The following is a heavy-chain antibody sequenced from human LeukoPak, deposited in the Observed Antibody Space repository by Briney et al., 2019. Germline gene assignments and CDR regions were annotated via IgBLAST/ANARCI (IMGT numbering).Heavy chain of an antibody. Sequence: PSETLSLTCTVSGGSIRNSSYYWGWIRQPPGKGLEWIANIYYSETTYYNPSLRSRVTLSVDTSMNQVSLSLNSVTAADTVVYYCASGYYCIGGGCFPRWFDPWGQGTLVTVSS. CDR2: IYYSETT. D-gene: IGHD2-15*01. CDR3: ASGYYCIGGGCFPRWFDP. J-gene: IGHJ5*02. V-gene: IGHV4-39*01. CDR1: GGSIRNSSYY.